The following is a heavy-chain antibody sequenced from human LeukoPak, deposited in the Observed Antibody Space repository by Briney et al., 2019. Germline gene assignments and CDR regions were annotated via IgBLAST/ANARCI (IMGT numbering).Heavy chain of an antibody. J-gene: IGHJ5*02. Sequence: ASVKLSSKASGYTFSSYDINWVRQATGQGLEWMGWMNPNSGNTGCAQKFQGRVTMTRNTSISTAYMEVSSLRSDDTAVYYCARAPDCSGGSCYLWFVPWGQGTLVTVSS. V-gene: IGHV1-8*01. CDR2: MNPNSGNT. CDR3: ARAPDCSGGSCYLWFVP. D-gene: IGHD2-15*01. CDR1: GYTFSSYD.